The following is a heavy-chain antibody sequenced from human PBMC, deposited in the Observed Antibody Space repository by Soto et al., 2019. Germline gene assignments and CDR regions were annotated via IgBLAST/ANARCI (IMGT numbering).Heavy chain of an antibody. D-gene: IGHD3-3*01. V-gene: IGHV3-21*01. J-gene: IGHJ6*02. Sequence: GGSLRLSCAASGFTFRSYSMNWVRQAPGKGLGWVSSISSSSSYIYYADSVKGRFTISRDNAKNSLYLQMNSLRAEDTAVYYCARASGITIFGVVRLAYYGMDVWGQGTTVTVSS. CDR1: GFTFRSYS. CDR2: ISSSSSYI. CDR3: ARASGITIFGVVRLAYYGMDV.